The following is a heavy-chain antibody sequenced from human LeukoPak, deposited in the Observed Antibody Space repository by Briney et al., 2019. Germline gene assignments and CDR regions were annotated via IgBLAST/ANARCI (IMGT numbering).Heavy chain of an antibody. Sequence: PQTLSLTCTVSGGSISSGGYYWSWIRQHPGKGLEWIGYIYYSGSTYYNPSLKSRVTISVDTSKNQFSLKLSSVTAADTAVYYCARVSYGDYANFDYWGQGTLVTVSS. CDR3: ARVSYGDYANFDY. D-gene: IGHD4-17*01. CDR1: GGSISSGGYY. J-gene: IGHJ4*02. CDR2: IYYSGST. V-gene: IGHV4-31*03.